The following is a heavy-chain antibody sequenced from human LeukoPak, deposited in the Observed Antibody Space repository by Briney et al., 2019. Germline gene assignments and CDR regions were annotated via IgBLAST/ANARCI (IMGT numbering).Heavy chain of an antibody. CDR1: GFTFSSYA. V-gene: IGHV3-23*01. Sequence: GGSLRLSCAASGFTFSSYAMTWVRQAPGKGLEWVSSIRGSGDSSYYADSVKGRFTISRDNSKSTLFLQMNSLRAEDTAVYYCARDGISYGDLGYFDYWGQGTLVTVSS. CDR2: IRGSGDSS. J-gene: IGHJ4*02. CDR3: ARDGISYGDLGYFDY. D-gene: IGHD4-17*01.